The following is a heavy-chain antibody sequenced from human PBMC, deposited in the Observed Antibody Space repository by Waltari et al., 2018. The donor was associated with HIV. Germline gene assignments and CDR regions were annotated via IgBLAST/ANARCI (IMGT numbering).Heavy chain of an antibody. CDR3: AKGGRAVAGNWFDP. D-gene: IGHD6-19*01. Sequence: EVQLLESGGGLVQQGGSLIRSCAASGFTFSNYAINWVHQAPGKGLEWVSAISGRGGSTNYADSVKGRFSISRDNSKNTLYLQMNSLRPEDTAIYYCAKGGRAVAGNWFDPWGQGTLVTVSS. CDR1: GFTFSNYA. J-gene: IGHJ5*02. CDR2: ISGRGGST. V-gene: IGHV3-23*01.